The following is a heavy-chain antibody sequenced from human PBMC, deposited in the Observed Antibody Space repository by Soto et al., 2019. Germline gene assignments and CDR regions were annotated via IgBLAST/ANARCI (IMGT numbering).Heavy chain of an antibody. CDR1: GYTFSTSG. CDR2: ISTYNGDT. CDR3: ARAGAAPYYYYGMDV. Sequence: ASVKVSCKASGYTFSTSGMSWLRQAPGQGLEWMGWISTYNGDTNDAPKFQDRVTMTSDTSTSTVYMELRSLRSDDTAVYYCARAGAAPYYYYGMDVWGQGTRVTISS. V-gene: IGHV1-18*01. D-gene: IGHD2-15*01. J-gene: IGHJ6*02.